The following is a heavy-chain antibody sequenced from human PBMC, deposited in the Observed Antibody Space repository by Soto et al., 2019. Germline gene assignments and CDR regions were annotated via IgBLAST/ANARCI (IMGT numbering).Heavy chain of an antibody. V-gene: IGHV4-31*03. CDR1: GDSIGTGGYY. Sequence: QVQLQESGPGLVKPSQTLSLTCTVSGDSIGTGGYYWDWIRQHPGKGPEWIVYIHYSGNTYYNPSLKSRLTISLDTSKNQFSLHLSSVTAADTAVYYCATNHDDISGRTPLLFDSWGQGTLVTVSS. D-gene: IGHD3-22*01. CDR2: IHYSGNT. J-gene: IGHJ4*02. CDR3: ATNHDDISGRTPLLFDS.